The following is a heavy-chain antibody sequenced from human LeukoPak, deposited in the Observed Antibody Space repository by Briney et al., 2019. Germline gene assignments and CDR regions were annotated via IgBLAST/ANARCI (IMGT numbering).Heavy chain of an antibody. Sequence: GGSLRLSCAASGFTFNSYAMSRVRQAPGKGLEWVSAISGSGGSTYYADSVKGRFTISRDNSKNTLYLQMNSLRAEDTAVYYCAKDPMWELLVDWGQGTLVTVSS. CDR2: ISGSGGST. CDR1: GFTFNSYA. CDR3: AKDPMWELLVD. J-gene: IGHJ4*02. V-gene: IGHV3-23*01. D-gene: IGHD1-26*01.